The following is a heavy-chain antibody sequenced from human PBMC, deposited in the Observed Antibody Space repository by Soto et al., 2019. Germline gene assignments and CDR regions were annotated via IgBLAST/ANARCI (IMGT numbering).Heavy chain of an antibody. CDR2: ISYDGSNK. Sequence: QVQLVESGGGVVQPGRSLRLSCAASGFTFSSYAMHWVRQAPGKGLEWVAVISYDGSNKYCADSVKGRFTISRDNSKNTLYLQMNSLRAEDTAVYYCVRVVVITSIFSLGYWGQGTLVTVSS. CDR3: VRVVVITSIFSLGY. J-gene: IGHJ4*02. D-gene: IGHD3-22*01. CDR1: GFTFSSYA. V-gene: IGHV3-30-3*01.